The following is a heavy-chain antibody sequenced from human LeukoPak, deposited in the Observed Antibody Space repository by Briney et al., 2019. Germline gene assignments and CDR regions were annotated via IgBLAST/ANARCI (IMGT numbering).Heavy chain of an antibody. V-gene: IGHV3-30*18. J-gene: IGHJ4*02. Sequence: GGSLRLSCAASGFTVSNNYMSWVRQAPGKGLEWVAVISYDGSNKYYADSVKGRFTISRDNSKNTLYLQMNSLRAEDTAVYYCAKDYCGGDCYPDYWGQGTLVTVSS. CDR1: GFTVSNNY. CDR2: ISYDGSNK. D-gene: IGHD2-21*02. CDR3: AKDYCGGDCYPDY.